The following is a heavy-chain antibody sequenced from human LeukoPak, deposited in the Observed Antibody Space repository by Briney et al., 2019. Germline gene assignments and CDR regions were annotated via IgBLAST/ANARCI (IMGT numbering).Heavy chain of an antibody. V-gene: IGHV1-18*01. D-gene: IGHD3-22*01. CDR1: GYTFTSYG. J-gene: IGHJ2*01. Sequence: VASVKVSCKASGYTFTSYGISWVRQAPGQGLEWMGWISAYNGNTNYAQKLQGRVTMTTDTSTSTAYMELRSLRSDDTAGYYCARGSYYYDSSGYYPSYWYFDLWGRGTLVTVSS. CDR3: ARGSYYYDSSGYYPSYWYFDL. CDR2: ISAYNGNT.